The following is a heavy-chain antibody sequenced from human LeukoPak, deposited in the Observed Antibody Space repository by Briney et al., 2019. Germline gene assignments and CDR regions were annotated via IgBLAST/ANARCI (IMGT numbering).Heavy chain of an antibody. D-gene: IGHD3-10*01. CDR3: ARGSAYGSGSRYFQH. Sequence: SETLSPTCAVYGGSFSGYYWSWIRQPPGKGPEWIGEINHSGSTNYNPSLRSRVTISVDTSKNQFSLKLSSVTAADTAVYYCARGSAYGSGSRYFQHWGQGTLVTVSS. J-gene: IGHJ1*01. CDR2: INHSGST. CDR1: GGSFSGYY. V-gene: IGHV4-34*01.